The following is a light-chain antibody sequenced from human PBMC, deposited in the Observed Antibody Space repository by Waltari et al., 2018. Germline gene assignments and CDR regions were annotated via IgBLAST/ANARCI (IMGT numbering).Light chain of an antibody. Sequence: EIVMTQSPPTLCVSPGVGATHSCRASQSVSSVLAWYQQKPGQAPRLPIYGASTRATGIPARFSGSGSGTEFTLTISSLQSEDFAVYYCQQYTNWPPTFGQGTKVEIK. CDR1: QSVSSV. CDR3: QQYTNWPPT. J-gene: IGKJ1*01. V-gene: IGKV3-15*01. CDR2: GAS.